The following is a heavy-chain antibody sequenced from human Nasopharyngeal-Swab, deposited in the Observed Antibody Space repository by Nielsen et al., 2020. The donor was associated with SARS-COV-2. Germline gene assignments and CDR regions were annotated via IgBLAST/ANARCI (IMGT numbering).Heavy chain of an antibody. CDR1: GFTFSSYA. D-gene: IGHD6-13*01. J-gene: IGHJ4*02. CDR3: AKDTSRIAAAGTPFDY. Sequence: GGSLRLSCAASGFTFSSYAMHWVRQAPGKGLEWVSGISWNSGSIGYADSVKGRFTISRDNAKNSLYLQMNSLRAEDTASYYCAKDTSRIAAAGTPFDYWGQGTLVTVSS. V-gene: IGHV3-9*01. CDR2: ISWNSGSI.